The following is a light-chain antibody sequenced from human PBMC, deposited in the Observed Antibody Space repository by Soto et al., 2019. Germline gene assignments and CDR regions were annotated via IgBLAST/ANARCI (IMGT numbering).Light chain of an antibody. V-gene: IGKV1-5*01. CDR2: HAS. Sequence: IQLTQSPTTLPASVRDRVTLTCRASHSISNWLAWSQQRPGTAPKLLIYHASILETAVPSRFSGNGSGTEFTLTISSLQPGDLATDYCQQYRTYSFGQEYRVEIK. CDR3: QQYRTYS. CDR1: HSISNW. J-gene: IGKJ1*01.